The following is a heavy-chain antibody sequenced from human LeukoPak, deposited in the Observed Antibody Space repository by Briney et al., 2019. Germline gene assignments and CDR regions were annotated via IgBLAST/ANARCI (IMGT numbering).Heavy chain of an antibody. CDR1: GFTFSYYV. Sequence: GGSLRLSCAASGFTFSYYVMSWVRQAPGKGLEWVSAISGSGGSTYSADSVKGRFTISRDNSKDTLYLQMNSLRAGDTAVYYCAKSGYSSGGYRHPIDYWGQGTLVTVSS. D-gene: IGHD6-13*01. CDR3: AKSGYSSGGYRHPIDY. CDR2: ISGSGGST. J-gene: IGHJ4*02. V-gene: IGHV3-23*01.